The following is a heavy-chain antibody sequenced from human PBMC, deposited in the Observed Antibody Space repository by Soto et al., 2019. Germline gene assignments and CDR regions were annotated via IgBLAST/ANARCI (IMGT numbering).Heavy chain of an antibody. Sequence: QLHLQESGPGLVKPSETLSLTCTVSGGSISSNTYYWGWIRQPPGKGLEWIGSIYYSGTTYYNPSLKSRVTTSVDTSKNRFSLKLSPVTAADTAVYYCAMGLCGDQASSAFDIWGQGTMVTVSS. V-gene: IGHV4-39*01. CDR2: IYYSGTT. J-gene: IGHJ3*02. CDR1: GGSISSNTYY. CDR3: AMGLCGDQASSAFDI. D-gene: IGHD4-17*01.